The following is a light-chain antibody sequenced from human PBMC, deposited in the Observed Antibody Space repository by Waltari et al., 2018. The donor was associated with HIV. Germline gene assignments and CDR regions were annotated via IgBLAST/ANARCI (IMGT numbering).Light chain of an antibody. CDR3: HQYYTTPWA. CDR2: WAS. V-gene: IGKV4-1*01. J-gene: IGKJ1*01. Sequence: DIVLTQSPDSLAVSLGESATINCKASQSVLYNSNSKNYLSWYQQRPGQPPKLLIYWASTRESGVPDRFSGSASGTDFTLTISGLQAEDVAFYYCHQYYTTPWAFGQGTKVEIK. CDR1: QSVLYNSNSKNY.